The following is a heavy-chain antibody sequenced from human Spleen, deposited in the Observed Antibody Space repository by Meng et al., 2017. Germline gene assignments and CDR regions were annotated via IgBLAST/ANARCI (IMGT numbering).Heavy chain of an antibody. CDR3: ARGLQYYYDNGGYYGYFDS. J-gene: IGHJ4*02. Sequence: QLQLVQSGAEVKKPGASVKVSCKASGYTFTDHYLHWVRQAPGQGLEWVGRINPNSGGTNTAQKFRGRVTMPRDTSISTANVELRRLTSDDMAVYYCARGLQYYYDNGGYYGYFDSWGQGTLVTVSS. CDR1: GYTFTDHY. CDR2: INPNSGGT. V-gene: IGHV1-2*06. D-gene: IGHD3-22*01.